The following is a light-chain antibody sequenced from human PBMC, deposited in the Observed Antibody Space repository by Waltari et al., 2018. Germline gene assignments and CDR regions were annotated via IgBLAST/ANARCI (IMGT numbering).Light chain of an antibody. V-gene: IGKV1-12*01. CDR2: AAS. CDR1: QGISSW. CDR3: QQGYNTPYS. J-gene: IGKJ2*03. Sequence: DIQMTQSPSSLSASVGDKVTITCRASQGISSWLAWYQQKPGKAPKLLIYAASSLQSGVPSRFRGSGSGTDYTLTISSLKPEDFATYYCQQGYNTPYSFGQGTKVEIK.